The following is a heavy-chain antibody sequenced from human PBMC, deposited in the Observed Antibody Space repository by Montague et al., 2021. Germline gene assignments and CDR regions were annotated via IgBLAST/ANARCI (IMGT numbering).Heavy chain of an antibody. V-gene: IGHV3-23*01. CDR3: AKVGSGWYWYCDY. CDR2: LIGSGGST. CDR1: GFTFSSYA. D-gene: IGHD6-19*01. J-gene: IGHJ4*02. Sequence: SLRLSCAASGFTFSSYAMSWVRQAPGKGLEWVSGLIGSGGSTYYADSVKGRFTISRDNSKNTLYLQMNSLRAEDTAVYYCAKVGSGWYWYCDYWGQGTLVTVSS.